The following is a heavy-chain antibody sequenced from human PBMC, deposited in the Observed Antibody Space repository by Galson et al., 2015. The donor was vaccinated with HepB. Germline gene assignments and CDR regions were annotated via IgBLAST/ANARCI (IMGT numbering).Heavy chain of an antibody. CDR3: AKDRREIITSFGVVKPSFYFDF. V-gene: IGHV3-23*01. CDR1: GFTFSNYA. J-gene: IGHJ4*02. D-gene: IGHD3-3*01. Sequence: LRLSCAASGFTFSNYAMSWVRQAPGKGLEWVSTITGRGDTTFYPDSVKGRFTISRDNSKNTLYLEMNSLRAEDTAVYYCAKDRREIITSFGVVKPSFYFDFWGQGTLITVSS. CDR2: ITGRGDTT.